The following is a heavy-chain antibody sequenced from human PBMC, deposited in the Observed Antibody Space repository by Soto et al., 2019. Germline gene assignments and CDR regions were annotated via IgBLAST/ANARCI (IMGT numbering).Heavy chain of an antibody. CDR3: AIQASSTLYGMDV. CDR1: GYSFTSYL. J-gene: IGHJ6*02. V-gene: IGHV5-10-1*01. CDR2: IDPSDSYT. D-gene: IGHD6-13*01. Sequence: LGASLKISCKGSGYSFTSYLISWVRQLPGKGLEWMGRIDPSDSYTNYSPSFQGHVTISADKSISTAYLQWSSLKASDTAMYYCAIQASSTLYGMDVWGQGTTVTDS.